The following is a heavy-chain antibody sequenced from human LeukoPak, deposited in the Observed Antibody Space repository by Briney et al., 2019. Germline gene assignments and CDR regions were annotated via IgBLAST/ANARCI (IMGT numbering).Heavy chain of an antibody. J-gene: IGHJ4*02. D-gene: IGHD3-10*01. CDR1: GGSISSYY. CDR3: ARVKGEVLWFGELLPYFDY. V-gene: IGHV4-59*01. Sequence: SGTLSLTCTVSGGSISSYYWSWIRQPPGKGLEWIGYIYYSGSTNYNPSLKSRVTISVDTSKNQFSLKLSSVTAADTAVYYCARVKGEVLWFGELLPYFDYWGQGTLVTVSS. CDR2: IYYSGST.